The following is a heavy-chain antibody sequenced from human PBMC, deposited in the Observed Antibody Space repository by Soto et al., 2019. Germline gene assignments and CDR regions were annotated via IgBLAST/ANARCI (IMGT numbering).Heavy chain of an antibody. D-gene: IGHD2-15*01. CDR2: IIPIFGTA. CDR3: ARDRGCSGGSCYSGFWWFGP. Sequence: QVQLVQSGAEVKKPGASVKVSCKASGYTFTGYYMHWVRQAPGQGLEWMGGIIPIFGTANYAQKFQGRVTITADESTSTAYMELSSLRSEDTAVYYCARDRGCSGGSCYSGFWWFGPWGQGTLVTVSS. CDR1: GYTFTGYY. V-gene: IGHV1-69*01. J-gene: IGHJ5*02.